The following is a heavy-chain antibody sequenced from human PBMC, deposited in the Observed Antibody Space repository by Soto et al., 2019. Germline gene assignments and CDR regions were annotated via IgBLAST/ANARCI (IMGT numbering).Heavy chain of an antibody. CDR3: ARGSSYSSSSDYYYYYGMDV. CDR1: GGTFSSYA. V-gene: IGHV1-69*13. CDR2: IIPIFGTA. Sequence: ASVKVSCKASGGTFSSYAISWVRQAPGQGLEWMGGIIPIFGTANYAQKFQGRVTITADESTSTAYMELSSLRSEDTAVYYCARGSSYSSSSDYYYYYGMDVWGQGTTVTVSS. D-gene: IGHD6-6*01. J-gene: IGHJ6*02.